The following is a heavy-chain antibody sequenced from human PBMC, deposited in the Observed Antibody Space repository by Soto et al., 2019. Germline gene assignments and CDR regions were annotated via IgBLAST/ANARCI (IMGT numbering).Heavy chain of an antibody. CDR1: RGSITTANW. J-gene: IGHJ4*02. D-gene: IGHD2-15*01. Sequence: QVPLQESGPRLVRPSGTLSLTCNVSRGSITTANWWNWVRQPPGRGLEWIGEIYHSGSTNYNLSPKSRVSRSVDKSNNHLSLPQISVTAADTAIYYCARRGGGVVLAATAPFDCWGQGILVTVSS. V-gene: IGHV4-4*02. CDR2: IYHSGST. CDR3: ARRGGGVVLAATAPFDC.